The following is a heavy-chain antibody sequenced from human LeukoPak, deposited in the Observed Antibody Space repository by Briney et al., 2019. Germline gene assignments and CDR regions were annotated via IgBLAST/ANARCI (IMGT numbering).Heavy chain of an antibody. D-gene: IGHD1-26*01. CDR2: IWYDGSNK. V-gene: IGHV3-33*01. Sequence: GGSLRLSCAASGFTFSSYGMHWVRQAPGKGLEWVAVIWYDGSNKYYADSVKGGFTISRENAKNTVYMQMKSLRAEETAVYYCARDLHVGDYVGYWGQGTLVTVSS. CDR3: ARDLHVGDYVGY. J-gene: IGHJ4*02. CDR1: GFTFSSYG.